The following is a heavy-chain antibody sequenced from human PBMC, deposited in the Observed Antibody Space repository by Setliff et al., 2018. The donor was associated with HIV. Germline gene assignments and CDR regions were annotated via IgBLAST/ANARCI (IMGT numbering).Heavy chain of an antibody. D-gene: IGHD3-10*01. J-gene: IGHJ4*02. CDR1: GDSITNDDYY. CDR2: IHYNGRT. CDR3: ARLSLSLVRGIINSGDRFFDY. Sequence: PSETLSLTCTVSGDSITNDDYYWGWIRQPPGKGLEWIAIIHYNGRTHYNPSLRSRVIISMDTSKNQFSLKLSSVTAADTAVYYCARLSLSLVRGIINSGDRFFDYWGQGSLVTVSS. V-gene: IGHV4-39*01.